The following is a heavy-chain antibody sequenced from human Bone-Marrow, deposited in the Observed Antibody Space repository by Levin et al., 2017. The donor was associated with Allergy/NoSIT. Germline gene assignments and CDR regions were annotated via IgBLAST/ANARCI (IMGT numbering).Heavy chain of an antibody. CDR2: IIPVYGTP. CDR1: GGTFNTYA. D-gene: IGHD3-10*01. V-gene: IGHV1-69*13. J-gene: IGHJ5*02. Sequence: EASVKVSCKASGGTFNTYAISWVRQAPGQGLEWMGGIIPVYGTPKYAQNFKGRVTVSADESTSTVYMELSSLRSEDTAVYYCARALVLGDINNWFDPWGQGTLVTVSS. CDR3: ARALVLGDINNWFDP.